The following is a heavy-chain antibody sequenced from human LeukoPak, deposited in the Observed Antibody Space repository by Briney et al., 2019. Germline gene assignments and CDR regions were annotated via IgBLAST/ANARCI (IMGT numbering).Heavy chain of an antibody. CDR3: ARFKSGSYYFDY. Sequence: SGPTLVNPTQTLTLTCTFSGFSLSTSGMCVSWIRQPPGKALEWLARIDWDDDKYYSTSLKTRLTISKDTSKNQVVLTMTNMDPVDTATYYCARFKSGSYYFDYWGQGTLVTVSS. CDR1: GFSLSTSGMC. V-gene: IGHV2-70*11. CDR2: IDWDDDK. D-gene: IGHD1-26*01. J-gene: IGHJ4*02.